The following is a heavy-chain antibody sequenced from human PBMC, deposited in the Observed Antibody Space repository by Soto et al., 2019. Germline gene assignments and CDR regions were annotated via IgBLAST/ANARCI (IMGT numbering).Heavy chain of an antibody. CDR2: INPSGGIT. Sequence: QMQLVQSGAEVKRPGASVRVSCKSSGYTFTSFYIHWVRQAPGQGLEWMGIINPSGGITNFAQRFKGRVTMTRDMNTNTHYRELSSLKSHDTAVYYCASSPAFSSSWYGIPPDPSHGMDVWGQGTTVTVS. CDR1: GYTFTSFY. D-gene: IGHD6-13*01. V-gene: IGHV1-46*01. J-gene: IGHJ6*02. CDR3: ASSPAFSSSWYGIPPDPSHGMDV.